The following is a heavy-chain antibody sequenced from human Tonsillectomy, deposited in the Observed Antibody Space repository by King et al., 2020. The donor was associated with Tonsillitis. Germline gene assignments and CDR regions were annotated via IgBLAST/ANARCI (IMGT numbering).Heavy chain of an antibody. J-gene: IGHJ5*02. Sequence: VQLVESGGGLVQPGGSLRLSCAASGFTFSRYWMHWVRQAPGKGLVWVSRINSDGSSTNYADSVKGRFIISRDNAENTLYLQMNSLRAEDTAVYYCARDPYYYDSSGYQTRDNWFDPWGQGTLVTGSS. CDR2: INSDGSST. V-gene: IGHV3-74*01. CDR1: GFTFSRYW. D-gene: IGHD3-22*01. CDR3: ARDPYYYDSSGYQTRDNWFDP.